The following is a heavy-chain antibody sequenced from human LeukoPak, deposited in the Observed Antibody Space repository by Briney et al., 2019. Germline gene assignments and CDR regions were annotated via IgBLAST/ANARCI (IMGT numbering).Heavy chain of an antibody. Sequence: GGSLRLSCAASGFTFSSYAMSWVRQAPGKGLEWVSAISGSGGSTYYADSVKGRFTISRDNAKNSLYLQMNSLRAEDTAVYYCARDRGLGSLAYYYGMVVWGQGTTVTVSS. V-gene: IGHV3-23*01. CDR2: ISGSGGST. D-gene: IGHD7-27*01. CDR3: ARDRGLGSLAYYYGMVV. J-gene: IGHJ6*02. CDR1: GFTFSSYA.